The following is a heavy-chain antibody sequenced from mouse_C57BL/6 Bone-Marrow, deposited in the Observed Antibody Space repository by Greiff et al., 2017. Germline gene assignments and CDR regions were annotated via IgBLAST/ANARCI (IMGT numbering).Heavy chain of an antibody. V-gene: IGHV1-85*01. Sequence: VQLQQSGPELVKPGASVKLSCKASGYNFTSYDINWVKQRPGQGLEWIGWIYPRDGSTKYNEKFKGKATLTVDTSSSTAYMELHSLTSEDSAVYFCAKLARFDYWGQGTTLTVSS. CDR3: AKLARFDY. D-gene: IGHD4-1*01. CDR1: GYNFTSYD. CDR2: IYPRDGST. J-gene: IGHJ2*01.